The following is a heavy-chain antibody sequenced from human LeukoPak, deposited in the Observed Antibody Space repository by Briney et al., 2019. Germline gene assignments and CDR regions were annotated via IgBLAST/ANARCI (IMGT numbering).Heavy chain of an antibody. CDR3: ARDSEQWLVLGVFDI. V-gene: IGHV3-66*01. CDR1: GFTVSSNY. Sequence: GALRLSCAASGFTVSSNYMSWVRQAPGKGLEWVSVIYSGGSTYYADSVKGRFTISRDNSENTLYLQMNSLRAEDTAVYYCARDSEQWLVLGVFDIWGQGTMVTVSS. CDR2: IYSGGST. D-gene: IGHD6-19*01. J-gene: IGHJ3*02.